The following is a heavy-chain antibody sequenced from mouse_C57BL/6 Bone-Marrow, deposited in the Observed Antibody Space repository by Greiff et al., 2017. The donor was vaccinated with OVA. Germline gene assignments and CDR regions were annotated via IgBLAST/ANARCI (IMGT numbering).Heavy chain of an antibody. CDR2: ISYDGSN. D-gene: IGHD2-5*01. CDR1: GYSITSGYY. J-gene: IGHJ3*01. Sequence: VQLQQSGPGLVKPSQSLSLTCSVTGYSITSGYYWNWIRQFPGNKLEWMGYISYDGSNNYNPSLKNRISITRDTSKNQFFLKLNSVTTEDTATYYCARDDYSNFFAYWGQGTLVTVSA. CDR3: ARDDYSNFFAY. V-gene: IGHV3-6*01.